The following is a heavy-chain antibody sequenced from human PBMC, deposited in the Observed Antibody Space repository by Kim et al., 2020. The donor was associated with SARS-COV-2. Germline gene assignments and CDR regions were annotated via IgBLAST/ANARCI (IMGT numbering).Heavy chain of an antibody. Sequence: SETLSLTCAVYGGSFSGYYWCWSRQPPGKGQEWIGEISHSGSTNYNPSLKSRVTISVDTSKNQISLKLSSVTAADTAVYYCARVPRAVAGTNWFDPWGQGTLVTVSS. CDR1: GGSFSGYY. D-gene: IGHD6-19*01. CDR2: ISHSGST. V-gene: IGHV4-34*01. J-gene: IGHJ5*02. CDR3: ARVPRAVAGTNWFDP.